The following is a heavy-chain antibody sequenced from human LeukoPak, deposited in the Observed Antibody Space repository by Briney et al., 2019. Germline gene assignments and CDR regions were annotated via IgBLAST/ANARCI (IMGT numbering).Heavy chain of an antibody. CDR3: AIGGYSYGSRIDY. CDR1: GFTFSSYS. Sequence: GGSLRLSCAASGFTFSSYSMNWVRQAPGKGLEWVSYISSSSSTIYYADSVKGRFTISRDNAKNSLYLQMNSLRAEDTAVYYCAIGGYSYGSRIDYWGQGTLVTVSS. CDR2: ISSSSSTI. J-gene: IGHJ4*02. D-gene: IGHD5-18*01. V-gene: IGHV3-48*01.